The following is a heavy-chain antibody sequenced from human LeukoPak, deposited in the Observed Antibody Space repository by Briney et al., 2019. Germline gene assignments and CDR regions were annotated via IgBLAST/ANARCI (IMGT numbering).Heavy chain of an antibody. CDR3: ARREWLTY. CDR2: INPSSGDT. J-gene: IGHJ4*02. CDR1: GYTFTGYY. V-gene: IGHV1-2*02. Sequence: ASVKVSCKASGYTFTGYYMHWVRQAPGQGLEWLGWINPSSGDTNYAQKFQGRVTMTRDTSISTAYMELSRLRSDHTAVCYCARREWLTYWGQGTLVTVSS. D-gene: IGHD3-3*01.